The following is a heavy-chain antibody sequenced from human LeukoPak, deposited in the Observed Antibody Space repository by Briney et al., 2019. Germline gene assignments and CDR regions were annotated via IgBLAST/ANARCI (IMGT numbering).Heavy chain of an antibody. Sequence: PGGSLRLSCTASGFTFGDYAMSWFRQAPGKGLEWVGFIRSKAYGGTTEYAASVKGRFTISRDDSKSIAYLQMNSLKTEDTAVYYCTRTRYYDILTGPLGADYWGQGTLVTVSS. CDR1: GFTFGDYA. CDR3: TRTRYYDILTGPLGADY. V-gene: IGHV3-49*03. D-gene: IGHD3-9*01. CDR2: IRSKAYGGTT. J-gene: IGHJ4*02.